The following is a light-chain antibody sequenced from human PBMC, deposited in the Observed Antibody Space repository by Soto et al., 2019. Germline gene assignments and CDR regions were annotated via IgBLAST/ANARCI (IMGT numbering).Light chain of an antibody. CDR1: SSNIGAGYD. Sequence: QSVLTQPPSVSGAPGQRVTISCTGSSSNIGAGYDVHWYQQLPGTAPKLLLYGNSNRPSGVPDRFSGSKSGTSASLAITGLQAEDEADYCCQSHDSSLSGYVFGTGTKLTVL. CDR2: GNS. V-gene: IGLV1-40*01. J-gene: IGLJ1*01. CDR3: QSHDSSLSGYV.